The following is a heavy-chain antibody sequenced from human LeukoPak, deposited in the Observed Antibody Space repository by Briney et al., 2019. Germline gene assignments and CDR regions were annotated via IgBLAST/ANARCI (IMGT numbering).Heavy chain of an antibody. CDR2: INGDGKST. D-gene: IGHD4-17*01. V-gene: IGHV3-74*01. CDR3: AREHYGPDY. J-gene: IGHJ4*02. Sequence: GGSLRLSCAASGFTFSTYFMHWIRQAPGKGLVWVSRINGDGKSTTYADSVMGRFTISRDNAKNTLYLQMNSLRAEDTAAYYCAREHYGPDYWGQGTLVTVSS. CDR1: GFTFSTYF.